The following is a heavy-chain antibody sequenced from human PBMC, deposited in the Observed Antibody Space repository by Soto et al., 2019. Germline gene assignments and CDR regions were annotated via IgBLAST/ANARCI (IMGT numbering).Heavy chain of an antibody. J-gene: IGHJ4*02. CDR3: ARDWVIAVAGTFGY. Sequence: EASVKVSCKASGYTFTSYGISWVRQAPGQGLEWMGWISAYNGNTNYAQKLQGRVTMTTDTSTSTAYMELRSLRSDDTAVYYCARDWVIAVAGTFGYWGQGTLVTVSS. V-gene: IGHV1-18*04. CDR2: ISAYNGNT. CDR1: GYTFTSYG. D-gene: IGHD6-19*01.